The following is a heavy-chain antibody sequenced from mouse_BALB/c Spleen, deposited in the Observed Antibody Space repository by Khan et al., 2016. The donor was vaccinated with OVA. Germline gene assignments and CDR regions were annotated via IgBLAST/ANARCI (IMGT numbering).Heavy chain of an antibody. J-gene: IGHJ2*01. Sequence: EVELQESGGGLVQPGGSRKLSCAASGFTFNSYGMNWVRQATEKRLEWVAYISGYYNTINYTDTVKGRFTISRDNPKNTLFLQMTSLMSDDSAMYYCATSYFYGYSFDYWGQGTTLTVS. CDR1: GFTFNSYG. D-gene: IGHD1-1*02. V-gene: IGHV5-17*02. CDR2: ISGYYNTI. CDR3: ATSYFYGYSFDY.